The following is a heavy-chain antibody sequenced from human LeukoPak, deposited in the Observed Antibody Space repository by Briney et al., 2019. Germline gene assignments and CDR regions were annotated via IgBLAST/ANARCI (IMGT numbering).Heavy chain of an antibody. Sequence: GASVKVFCKAPGGTFSNYGFSWVRQAPEQGLEWVGGIVPVFGTVSYAQKFQDRVTITADDFTTTAYMELSSLRSEDTAVYYCARWAGTCTIASCYTPLDYWGQGTLVTVST. CDR2: IVPVFGTV. CDR3: ARWAGTCTIASCYTPLDY. V-gene: IGHV1-69*01. D-gene: IGHD2-2*02. J-gene: IGHJ4*02. CDR1: GGTFSNYG.